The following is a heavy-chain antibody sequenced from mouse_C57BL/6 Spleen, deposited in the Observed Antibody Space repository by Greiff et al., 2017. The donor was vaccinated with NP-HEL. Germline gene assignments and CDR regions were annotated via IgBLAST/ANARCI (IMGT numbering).Heavy chain of an antibody. J-gene: IGHJ2*01. CDR3: ARDYFDY. V-gene: IGHV1-82*01. Sequence: QVQLQQSGPELVKPGASVKISCKASGYAFSSSWMNWVKQRPGKGLEWIGRIYPGDGDTNYNGKFKGKATLTADKSSSTAYMQLRSLTSEDSAVYFCARDYFDYWGQGTTLTVSS. CDR1: GYAFSSSW. CDR2: IYPGDGDT.